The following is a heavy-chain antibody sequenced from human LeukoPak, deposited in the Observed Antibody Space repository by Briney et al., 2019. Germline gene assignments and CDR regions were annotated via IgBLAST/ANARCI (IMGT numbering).Heavy chain of an antibody. V-gene: IGHV1-2*02. D-gene: IGHD6-19*01. CDR3: YSSSGWYGNDAFDI. Sequence: ASVKVSCKASGYTFTGYYMHWVRQAPGQGLEWMGWINPNSGGTNYAQKFQGRVTMTRDTSISTAYMELNRLRSDDTAVYYCYSSSGWYGNDAFDIWGQGTMVTVSS. J-gene: IGHJ3*02. CDR1: GYTFTGYY. CDR2: INPNSGGT.